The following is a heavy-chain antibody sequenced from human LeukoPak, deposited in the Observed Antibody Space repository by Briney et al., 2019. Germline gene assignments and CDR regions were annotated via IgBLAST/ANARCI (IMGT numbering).Heavy chain of an antibody. D-gene: IGHD3-22*01. V-gene: IGHV4-59*08. CDR2: IYSSGSA. CDR1: GASINNNF. J-gene: IGHJ4*01. Sequence: PSETLSLTCTVSGASINNNFWTWIRQPPGRGLEWIGYIYSSGSANYNPSLKSRVIISGDTSKNQISLNLTSVTAADTAVCFCARHRDYYDTWGHGTLVTVSS. CDR3: ARHRDYYDT.